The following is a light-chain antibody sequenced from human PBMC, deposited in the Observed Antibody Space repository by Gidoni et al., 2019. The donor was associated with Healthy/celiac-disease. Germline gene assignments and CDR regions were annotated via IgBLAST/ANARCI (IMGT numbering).Light chain of an antibody. V-gene: IGLV2-14*01. CDR1: SSDVGGYNY. Sequence: QSALTQPASVSASPGPSITIPCTGTSSDVGGYNYVSWYQQHPGKAPKLMIYEVSNRPSGVSNRFSGSKSGNTASLTISGLQAEDEADYYCSSYTSSSTLVFGTGTKVTVL. CDR3: SSYTSSSTLV. CDR2: EVS. J-gene: IGLJ1*01.